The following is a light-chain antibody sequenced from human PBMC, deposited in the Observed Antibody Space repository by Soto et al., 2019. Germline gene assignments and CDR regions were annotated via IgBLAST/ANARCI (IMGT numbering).Light chain of an antibody. CDR3: QQYNSYPLT. J-gene: IGKJ4*01. CDR2: KAS. V-gene: IGKV1-5*03. Sequence: DIQMTQSPSTLSASVGDRVTITCRASQSISSWLAWYQQKPGKAPNLLIYKASSLESGVPVRFSGSGSGTEYTLTISSLQPDDFATYYCQQYNSYPLTFGGGTKVXIK. CDR1: QSISSW.